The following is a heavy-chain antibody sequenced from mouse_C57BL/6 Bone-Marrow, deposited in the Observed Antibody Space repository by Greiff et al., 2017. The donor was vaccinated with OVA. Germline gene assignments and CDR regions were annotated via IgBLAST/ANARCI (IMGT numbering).Heavy chain of an antibody. J-gene: IGHJ1*03. V-gene: IGHV7-3*01. CDR2: IRNKANGYTT. CDR3: ARYYYWYFDV. Sequence: EVKLVESGGGLVQPGGSLSLSCAASGFTFTDYYMSWVRQPPGEALEWLGFIRNKANGYTTEYSASVKGRFTISRDNSKSILYLQMNALRAEDSATYYCARYYYWYFDVWGTGTTVTVSS. CDR1: GFTFTDYY.